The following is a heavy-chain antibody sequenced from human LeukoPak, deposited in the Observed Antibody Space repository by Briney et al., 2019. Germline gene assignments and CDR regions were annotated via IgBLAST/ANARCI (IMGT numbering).Heavy chain of an antibody. D-gene: IGHD2-2*01. CDR1: GFAFDEHG. CDR3: ARAPITSPFYFDY. Sequence: PGGSLRLSCTASGFAFDEHGMSWVRQVPGKGLEWVLGINWSGGSTGYADPLRGRFTISRDNAKNSLYLQMDSLRAEDTALYYCARAPITSPFYFDYWGQGTLVTVSS. V-gene: IGHV3-20*04. J-gene: IGHJ4*02. CDR2: INWSGGST.